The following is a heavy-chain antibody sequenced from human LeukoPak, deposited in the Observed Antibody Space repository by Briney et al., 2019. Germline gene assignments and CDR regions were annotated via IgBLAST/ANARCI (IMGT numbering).Heavy chain of an antibody. J-gene: IGHJ3*02. Sequence: SVKVSCKASGGTFSSYAISWVRQAPGQGLEWVGGIIPIFGTANYAQKFQGRVTITTVESTSTAYMELSSLRSEDTAVYYCARSTPQLIVGATRNAFDIWGQGTMVTVSS. V-gene: IGHV1-69*05. D-gene: IGHD1-26*01. CDR2: IIPIFGTA. CDR1: GGTFSSYA. CDR3: ARSTPQLIVGATRNAFDI.